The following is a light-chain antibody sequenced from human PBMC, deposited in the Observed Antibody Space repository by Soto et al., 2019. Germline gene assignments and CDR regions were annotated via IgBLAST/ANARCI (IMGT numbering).Light chain of an antibody. Sequence: EIVMTQSPVTQSVSPGERATLSCRASQSVSSNLAWYQQKPGQAPSLLIYGAFTRATGIPARFSGTGSGTEFTLTISSLQSEDFALYYCQQYNDWPLTFGQGTKVDIK. V-gene: IGKV3-15*01. CDR2: GAF. CDR1: QSVSSN. CDR3: QQYNDWPLT. J-gene: IGKJ1*01.